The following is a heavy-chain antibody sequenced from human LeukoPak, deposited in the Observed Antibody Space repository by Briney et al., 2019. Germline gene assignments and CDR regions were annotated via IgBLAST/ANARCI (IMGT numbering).Heavy chain of an antibody. CDR1: GFAFSSYA. Sequence: GGSLRLSCAASGFAFSSYAMSWVRQAPGKGLEWVSAISGSGGSTYYADSVKGRFTISRDNSKNTLYLQMNSLRAEDTAVYYCAKDRGSGSFSDWGQGTLVTVSS. V-gene: IGHV3-23*01. CDR2: ISGSGGST. J-gene: IGHJ4*02. D-gene: IGHD3-10*01. CDR3: AKDRGSGSFSD.